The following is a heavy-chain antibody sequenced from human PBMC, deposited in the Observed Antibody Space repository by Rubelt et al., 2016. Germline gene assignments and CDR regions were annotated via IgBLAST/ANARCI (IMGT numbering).Heavy chain of an antibody. V-gene: IGHV5-51*01. CDR1: GYSFTSYW. J-gene: IGHJ4*02. CDR3: ARIVGAFYYFDY. Sequence: EVQLVQSGAEVKKPGESLKISCKGSGYSFTSYWIGWVRQMPGKGLEWMGIIYPGDSDTRYSRSFQGQVTTSADKSISTAYLALSSLEASETAMYYCARIVGAFYYFDYWGQGTLVTVSS. D-gene: IGHD1-26*01. CDR2: IYPGDSDT.